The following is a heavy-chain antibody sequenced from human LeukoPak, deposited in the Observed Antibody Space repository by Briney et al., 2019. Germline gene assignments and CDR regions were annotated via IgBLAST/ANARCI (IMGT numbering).Heavy chain of an antibody. Sequence: PGGSLRLSCAASGFTFSSYWMSWVRQAPGKGLEWGANIKQDGSEKYYVDSVKGRFTISRDNAKNALYLQMNSLRAEDTALYSCARAAAYYYYQYMDVWGKGTTVIVSS. CDR3: ARAAAYYYYQYMDV. J-gene: IGHJ6*03. V-gene: IGHV3-7*03. D-gene: IGHD6-13*01. CDR2: IKQDGSEK. CDR1: GFTFSSYW.